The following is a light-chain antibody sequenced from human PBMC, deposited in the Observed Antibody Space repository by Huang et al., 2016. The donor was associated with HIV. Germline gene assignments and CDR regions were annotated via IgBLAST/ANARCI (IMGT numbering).Light chain of an antibody. J-gene: IGKJ2*01. V-gene: IGKV3-20*01. CDR1: QNIRNNY. CDR2: GAS. CDR3: QQYGSPPYT. Sequence: EIVLTQSPGTLSLSTGERATLSCRASQNIRNNYLAWYQQKPGQVPRLRRYGASSRATGIPDRFSGSESGTDCTLTISGLEPEDFAVYFCQQYGSPPYTFGQGTKLEIK.